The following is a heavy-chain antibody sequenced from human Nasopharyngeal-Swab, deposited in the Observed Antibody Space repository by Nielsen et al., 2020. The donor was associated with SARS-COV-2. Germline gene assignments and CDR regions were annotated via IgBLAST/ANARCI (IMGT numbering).Heavy chain of an antibody. D-gene: IGHD3-16*01. Sequence: WIRQPPGKGLEWIGYIYYSGSTYYNPSLKSRVTISVDTSKDQFSLKLSSVTAADTAVYYCARRDPSGGAETKEREEGDYWGQGTLVTVSS. J-gene: IGHJ4*02. V-gene: IGHV4-31*02. CDR3: ARRDPSGGAETKEREEGDY. CDR2: IYYSGST.